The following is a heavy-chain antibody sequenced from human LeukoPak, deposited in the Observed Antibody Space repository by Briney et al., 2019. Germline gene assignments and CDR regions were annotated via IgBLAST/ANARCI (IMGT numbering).Heavy chain of an antibody. V-gene: IGHV3-74*01. CDR2: INGEGRST. CDR3: AREANSGYSSGDDAFDI. D-gene: IGHD6-19*01. Sequence: GGSLRRSCAASGFTFSTYWMHWVRQAPGKGLVWVSRINGEGRSTSHADSVKGRFTNSRDNAKNTLYLQMNSLRAEDTAVYYCAREANSGYSSGDDAFDIWGQGTMVTVSS. CDR1: GFTFSTYW. J-gene: IGHJ3*02.